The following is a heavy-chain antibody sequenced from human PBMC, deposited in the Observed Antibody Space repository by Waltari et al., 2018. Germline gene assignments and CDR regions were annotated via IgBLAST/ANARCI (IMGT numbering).Heavy chain of an antibody. CDR1: GYTLTAFP. CDR3: ATDGTIKRSGSYYYVDAFDI. V-gene: IGHV1-24*01. Sequence: QVQRVQSGAEVQTPGASGKVSCKVSGYTLTAFPMHLVAQALCKGLKWMGGFDHEDGETNYAQKFQGRVTMTEDTSTDTAYMELSSLRSEDTAVYYCATDGTIKRSGSYYYVDAFDIWGQGTMVTVSS. CDR2: FDHEDGET. J-gene: IGHJ3*02. D-gene: IGHD1-26*01.